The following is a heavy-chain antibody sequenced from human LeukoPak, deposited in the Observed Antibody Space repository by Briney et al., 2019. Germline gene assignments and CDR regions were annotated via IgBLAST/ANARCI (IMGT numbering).Heavy chain of an antibody. J-gene: IGHJ6*03. Sequence: SQTLPLTCTVSGGSISSGDYYWSWIRQPPGKGLEWIGYIYYSGSTYYNPSLKSRVTISVDTSKNQFSLKLSSVTTADTAVYYCARDSRVLLWFGELLPNYYYYMDVWGKGTTVTVSS. V-gene: IGHV4-30-4*08. CDR1: GGSISSGDYY. D-gene: IGHD3-10*01. CDR3: ARDSRVLLWFGELLPNYYYYMDV. CDR2: IYYSGST.